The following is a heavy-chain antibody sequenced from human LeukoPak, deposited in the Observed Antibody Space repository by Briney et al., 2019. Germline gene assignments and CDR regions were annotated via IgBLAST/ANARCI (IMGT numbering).Heavy chain of an antibody. CDR1: GSSISSSSDY. D-gene: IGHD3-10*02. CDR2: IYYSGRT. J-gene: IGHJ6*03. Sequence: PSETLSLTCSVSGSSISSSSDYWGWIRQPPGKGLEWIGSIYYSGRTYYNLSLKSRVTMSVDTSKNQFSLKLSSVTAADTAVYYCARGPGLFPYYYYYMDVWGKGTTVTVSS. V-gene: IGHV4-39*01. CDR3: ARGPGLFPYYYYYMDV.